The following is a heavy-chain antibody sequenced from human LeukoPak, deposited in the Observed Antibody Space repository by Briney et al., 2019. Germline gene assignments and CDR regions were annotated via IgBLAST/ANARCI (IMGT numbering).Heavy chain of an antibody. CDR2: IYYSGGT. CDR1: GGSISSSSYY. J-gene: IGHJ5*02. V-gene: IGHV4-39*01. Sequence: SETLSLTCTVSGGSISSSSYYWGWIRQPPGKGLEWIGSIYYSGGTYYNPSLKSRVTISVDTSKNQFSLKLSSVTAADTAVYYCARVTGTTIGRWFDPWGQGTLVTVSS. CDR3: ARVTGTTIGRWFDP. D-gene: IGHD1-7*01.